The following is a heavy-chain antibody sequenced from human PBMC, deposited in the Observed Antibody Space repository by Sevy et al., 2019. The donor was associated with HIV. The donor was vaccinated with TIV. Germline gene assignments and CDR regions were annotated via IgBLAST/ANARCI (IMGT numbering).Heavy chain of an antibody. V-gene: IGHV4-34*01. J-gene: IGHJ3*02. D-gene: IGHD3-10*01. Sequence: SETLSLTCAVYGGSFSGYYWSWIRQPPGKGLEWIGEINHSGSTNYNPSLKSRVTISVDTSKNQFSLKLSSVTAADTAVYHCAGGTMVRGVSSDAFDIWGQGTMVTVSS. CDR2: INHSGST. CDR3: AGGTMVRGVSSDAFDI. CDR1: GGSFSGYY.